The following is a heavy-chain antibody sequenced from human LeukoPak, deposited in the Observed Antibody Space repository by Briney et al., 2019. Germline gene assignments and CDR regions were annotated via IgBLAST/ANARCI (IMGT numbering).Heavy chain of an antibody. CDR1: GFTFSSYT. V-gene: IGHV3-48*02. Sequence: PGGSLRLSCAASGFTFSSYTMNWVRQAPGKGLEWVSYISSSSTIYYADSVKGRFTISRDNAKNSLYLQMNSLRDEDTAVYYCARYVDTTTLTWGQGTLVTVSS. D-gene: IGHD5-18*01. J-gene: IGHJ4*02. CDR3: ARYVDTTTLT. CDR2: ISSSSTI.